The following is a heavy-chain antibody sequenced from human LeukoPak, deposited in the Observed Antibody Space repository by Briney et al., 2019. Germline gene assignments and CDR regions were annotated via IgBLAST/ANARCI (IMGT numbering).Heavy chain of an antibody. V-gene: IGHV3-53*01. CDR2: IYRDGST. J-gene: IGHJ4*02. CDR1: GFIVSNSY. CDR3: ARVEPVASHFDH. Sequence: PGGSLRLSCAASGFIVSNSYVSWVRQAPGKGLEWISLIYRDGSTFYEGSVKDRFTISRDNAKNTVSLQMYNLRAEDTAVYYCARVEPVASHFDHWGQGTPVTVSS. D-gene: IGHD1-1*01.